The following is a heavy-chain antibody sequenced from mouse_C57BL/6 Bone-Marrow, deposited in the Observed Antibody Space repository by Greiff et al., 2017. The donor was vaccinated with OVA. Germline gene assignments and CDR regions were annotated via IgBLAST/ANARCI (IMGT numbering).Heavy chain of an antibody. CDR2: IYPRSGNT. Sequence: QVQLQQSGAELARPGASVKLSCKASGYTFTSYGISWVKQRTGQGLEWIGEIYPRSGNTYYNEKFKGKATLTADKSSSTAYMELRSLTSEDSAVYFCARGHQAPTTGAYWGQGTLVTVSA. J-gene: IGHJ3*01. V-gene: IGHV1-81*01. CDR1: GYTFTSYG. CDR3: ARGHQAPTTGAY. D-gene: IGHD1-1*01.